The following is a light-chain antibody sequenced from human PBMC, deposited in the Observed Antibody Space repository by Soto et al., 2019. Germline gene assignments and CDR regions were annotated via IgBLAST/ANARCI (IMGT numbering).Light chain of an antibody. V-gene: IGKV4-1*01. J-gene: IGKJ2*01. CDR1: QSILYNSNNKNY. CDR3: QQCYTTPYT. CDR2: WAS. Sequence: IVMTQSPDSLAVSPDERATINWKSSQSILYNSNNKNYLAWYQQKPGQPPKLLFYWASTRESGVPDRFSGGGSGTDFTLTISSLQAEDVAVYFCQQCYTTPYTFGQGTKLEIK.